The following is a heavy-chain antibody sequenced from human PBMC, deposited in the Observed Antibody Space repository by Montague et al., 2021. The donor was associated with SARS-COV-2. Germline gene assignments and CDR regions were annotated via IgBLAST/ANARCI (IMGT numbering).Heavy chain of an antibody. D-gene: IGHD1-26*01. CDR3: ARAGTNSETYY. V-gene: IGHV3-23*01. Sequence: SLRLSCAASGFSFRSHVMNWVRQAPGKGPEWVSAVVPRGDSTFYADSVKGRFTISRDNPKNALYLQMNSLRAEDTAIYYCARAGTNSETYYWGQGTLVTVSS. CDR2: VVPRGDST. J-gene: IGHJ4*02. CDR1: GFSFRSHV.